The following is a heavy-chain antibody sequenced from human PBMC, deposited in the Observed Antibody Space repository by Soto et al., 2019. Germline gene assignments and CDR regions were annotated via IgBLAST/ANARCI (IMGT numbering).Heavy chain of an antibody. V-gene: IGHV4-34*01. Sequence: SETLSLTCAVYGGSFSGYYWSWIRQPPGRGLEWIGEINHSGSTNYNPSLKSRVTISVDTSKNQFSLKLSSVTAADTAVYYCARIRRGYSYGYDYYYYGMDVWGQGTTVTVSS. D-gene: IGHD5-18*01. CDR1: GGSFSGYY. CDR2: INHSGST. J-gene: IGHJ6*02. CDR3: ARIRRGYSYGYDYYYYGMDV.